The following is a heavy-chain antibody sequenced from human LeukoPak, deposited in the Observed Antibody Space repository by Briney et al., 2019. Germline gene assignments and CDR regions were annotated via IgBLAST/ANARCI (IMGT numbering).Heavy chain of an antibody. J-gene: IGHJ4*02. CDR2: INPNSGGT. Sequence: ASVKVSCKASGYTFTGYYMHWVRQAPGQGLEWMGWINPNSGGTNYAQKFQGRVTMTRDTSISTAYMELSRLRAEDTALYYCAKDISLGFRWSTFDFWGQGTLVSVSS. CDR3: AKDISLGFRWSTFDF. CDR1: GYTFTGYY. D-gene: IGHD6-13*01. V-gene: IGHV1-2*02.